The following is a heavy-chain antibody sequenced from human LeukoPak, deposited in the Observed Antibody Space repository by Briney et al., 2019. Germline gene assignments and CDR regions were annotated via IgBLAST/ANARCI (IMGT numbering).Heavy chain of an antibody. J-gene: IGHJ5*02. CDR1: GFTFSSYG. D-gene: IGHD6-13*01. CDR2: ISYDGSNK. V-gene: IGHV3-30*18. Sequence: GGSLRLSCAASGFTFSSYGMHWVRQAPGKGLEWVAVISYDGSNKYYADSVKGRFTISRDNSKNTLFLQMSSLRAEDTAVYYCVKDGGYSSSWYNWFDPWGQGTLVTVSS. CDR3: VKDGGYSSSWYNWFDP.